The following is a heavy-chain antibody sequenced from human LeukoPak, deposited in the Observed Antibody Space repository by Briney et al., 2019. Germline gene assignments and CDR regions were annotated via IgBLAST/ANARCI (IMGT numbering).Heavy chain of an antibody. D-gene: IGHD3-10*01. CDR2: INHSGST. J-gene: IGHJ5*02. Sequence: SETLSLTCAVYGGSFSGYYWSWIRQPPGKGLEWIGEINHSGSTNYNPSLKSRVTISVDTSENQFSLKLSSVTAADTAVYYCARGGLLWFGEVRGFDPWGQGTLVTVSS. CDR3: ARGGLLWFGEVRGFDP. V-gene: IGHV4-34*01. CDR1: GGSFSGYY.